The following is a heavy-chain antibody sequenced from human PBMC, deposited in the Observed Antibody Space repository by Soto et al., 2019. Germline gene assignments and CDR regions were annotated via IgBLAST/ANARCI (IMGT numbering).Heavy chain of an antibody. CDR1: VFTFSSYS. J-gene: IGHJ6*03. Sequence: GGSLRLSCAASVFTFSSYSMNWVRQAPGKGLEWVSSISSSSSYIYYADSVKGRFTISRDNAKNSLYPQMNSLRAEDTAVYYCARVLAMTGPGTMDVWGKGTTVTVSS. V-gene: IGHV3-21*01. CDR3: ARVLAMTGPGTMDV. CDR2: ISSSSSYI. D-gene: IGHD3-9*01.